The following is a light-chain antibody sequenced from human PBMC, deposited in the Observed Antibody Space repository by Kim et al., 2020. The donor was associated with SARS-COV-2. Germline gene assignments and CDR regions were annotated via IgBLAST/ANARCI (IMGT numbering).Light chain of an antibody. CDR2: GAS. CDR3: QKYDNWPIT. J-gene: IGKJ5*01. V-gene: IGKV3-15*01. Sequence: EIVMTQSPATLSVSPGERATLSCRTSQSVSSYLAWYQQKPGQAPRLLIYGASTRATGIPARFSGSGSGSEFTLTISSLQYEDFAVYYCQKYDNWPITFGQGTRLEIK. CDR1: QSVSSY.